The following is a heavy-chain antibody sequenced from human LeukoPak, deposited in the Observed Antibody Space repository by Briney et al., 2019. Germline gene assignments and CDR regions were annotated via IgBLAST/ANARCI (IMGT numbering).Heavy chain of an antibody. CDR1: GGSISSSSYY. CDR3: ARVARTAMGYYYYYMDV. V-gene: IGHV4-39*07. Sequence: TSETLSLTCTVSGGSISSSSYYWGWIRQPPGKGLDWFGSIYYSGSTYYNPSLKIRVTIAVDTSKIQFSLKLSSVTAADTAVYYCARVARTAMGYYYYYMDVWGKGTTVTVSS. CDR2: IYYSGST. J-gene: IGHJ6*03. D-gene: IGHD5-18*01.